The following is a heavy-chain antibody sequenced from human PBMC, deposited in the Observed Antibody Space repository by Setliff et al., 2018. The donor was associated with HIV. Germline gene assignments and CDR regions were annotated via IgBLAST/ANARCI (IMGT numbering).Heavy chain of an antibody. V-gene: IGHV4-39*07. J-gene: IGHJ4*02. Sequence: SETLSLTCSVSGASISSSSYYWGWIRQPPGKGLEWIGSIYYSGSTYYNPSLKSRVTISVDTSKNQFSLKLSSVTAADTAVYYCASSTTVVTPFFDYWGQGTLVTVSS. CDR2: IYYSGST. D-gene: IGHD4-17*01. CDR3: ASSTTVVTPFFDY. CDR1: GASISSSSYY.